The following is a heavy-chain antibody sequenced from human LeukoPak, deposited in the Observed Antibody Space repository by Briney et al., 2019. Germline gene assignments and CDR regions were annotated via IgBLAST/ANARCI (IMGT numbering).Heavy chain of an antibody. V-gene: IGHV3-23*01. CDR3: AKEEGYGSRSYYSY. CDR1: GFTFSSYA. CDR2: ISGSGGST. J-gene: IGHJ1*01. Sequence: GGSLRLSCAASGFTFSSYAMSWVRQAPGKGLEWVSAISGSGGSTYYADSVNSRFTISRDNSKNTLYLQMNSLRAEDTAVYYCAKEEGYGSRSYYSYWGQGTLDAVSS. D-gene: IGHD3-10*01.